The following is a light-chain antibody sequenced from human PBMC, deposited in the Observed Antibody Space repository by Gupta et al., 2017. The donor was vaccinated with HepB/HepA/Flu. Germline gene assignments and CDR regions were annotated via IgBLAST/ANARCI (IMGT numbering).Light chain of an antibody. CDR2: YDN. V-gene: IGLV3-21*04. CDR1: NIGSKS. J-gene: IGLJ7*01. Sequence: SYVLTQPTSVSVAPGKTATIICGGNNIGSKSVHWYHQKSGQAPVLVMKYDNDRPSGIPEQLSCSNSANKAKLNFLSVEAGDEADDAGQVWASSSDQQGFGG. CDR3: QVWASSSDQQG.